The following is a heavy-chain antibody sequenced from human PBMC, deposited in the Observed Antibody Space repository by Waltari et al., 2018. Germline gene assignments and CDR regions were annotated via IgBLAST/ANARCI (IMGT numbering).Heavy chain of an antibody. CDR1: GFPFSNYG. Sequence: EVQLVESGGGMEQSGGSLRLSCAASGFPFSNYGMSWVRQAPGKGLEWVSSISDSGDNTYYTDSVKGRFTISRDNSKKMLYLQMNSLRAEDTAVYYCAKECGGDCYANYWGQGTLVTVSS. D-gene: IGHD2-21*01. CDR2: ISDSGDNT. J-gene: IGHJ4*02. CDR3: AKECGGDCYANY. V-gene: IGHV3-23*04.